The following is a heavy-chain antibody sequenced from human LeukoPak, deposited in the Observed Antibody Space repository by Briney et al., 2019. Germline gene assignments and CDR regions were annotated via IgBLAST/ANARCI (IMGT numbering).Heavy chain of an antibody. J-gene: IGHJ5*02. V-gene: IGHV1-46*01. Sequence: ASVKVSCKASGYAFTRHYMHWVRQAPGQGLEWTGLINPSGSSTIYAQKFQGRVTMTRDMSTSTDYMELSSPRSEDTAVYYCARDGRGSRSSWFDPWGQGTLVIVSS. CDR1: GYAFTRHY. CDR3: ARDGRGSRSSWFDP. D-gene: IGHD3-10*01. CDR2: INPSGSST.